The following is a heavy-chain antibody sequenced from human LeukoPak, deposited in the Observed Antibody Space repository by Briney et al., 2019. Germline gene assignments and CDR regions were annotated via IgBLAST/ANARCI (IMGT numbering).Heavy chain of an antibody. CDR1: GFTFSDYY. CDR3: AAAMVRGVFDP. Sequence: GGSLRLSCAASGFTFSDYYMSWIRQAPGKGPEWVSYISSSGSTIYYADSVKGRFTISRDNAKNSLYLQMNSLRAEDTAVYYCAAAMVRGVFDPWGQGTLVTVSS. CDR2: ISSSGSTI. V-gene: IGHV3-11*01. J-gene: IGHJ5*02. D-gene: IGHD3-10*01.